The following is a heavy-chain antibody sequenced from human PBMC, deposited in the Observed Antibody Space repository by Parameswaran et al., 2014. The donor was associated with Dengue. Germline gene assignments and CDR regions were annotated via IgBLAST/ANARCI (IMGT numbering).Heavy chain of an antibody. D-gene: IGHD3-22*01. J-gene: IGHJ3*02. V-gene: IGHV1-69*01. CDR3: ARAMGYYDSSGYYLNGAFDI. CDR2: IIPIFGTA. Sequence: WVRQAPGQGLEWMGGIIPIFGTANYAQKFQGRVTITADESTSTAYMELSSLRSEDTAVYYCARAMGYYDSSGYYLNGAFDIWGQGTMVTVSS.